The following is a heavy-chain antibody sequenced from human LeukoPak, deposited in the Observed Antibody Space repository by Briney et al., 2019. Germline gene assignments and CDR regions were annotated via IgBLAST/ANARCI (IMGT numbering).Heavy chain of an antibody. D-gene: IGHD3-10*01. CDR1: GYTFTGYY. Sequence: GASVKVSCKASGYTFTGYYMHWVRQAPGQGLEWMGIINPSGGSTSYAQKFQGRVTMTRDTSTSTVYMELSSLRSEDTAVYYCARGGTMVRGDDYMDVWGKGTTVTISS. J-gene: IGHJ6*03. CDR2: INPSGGST. CDR3: ARGGTMVRGDDYMDV. V-gene: IGHV1-46*01.